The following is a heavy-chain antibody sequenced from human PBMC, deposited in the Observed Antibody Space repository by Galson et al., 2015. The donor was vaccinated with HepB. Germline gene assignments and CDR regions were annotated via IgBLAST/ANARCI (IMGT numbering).Heavy chain of an antibody. Sequence: SLRLSCAASGFTFSDYYMSWIRQAPGKGLEWVSYISSSSSYTNYADSVKGRFTISRDNAKNSLYLQMNSLRAEDTAVYYCARDRGGYSYGPSRTYYYYGMDVWGQGTTVTVSS. CDR3: ARDRGGYSYGPSRTYYYYGMDV. J-gene: IGHJ6*02. V-gene: IGHV3-11*06. D-gene: IGHD5-18*01. CDR1: GFTFSDYY. CDR2: ISSSSSYT.